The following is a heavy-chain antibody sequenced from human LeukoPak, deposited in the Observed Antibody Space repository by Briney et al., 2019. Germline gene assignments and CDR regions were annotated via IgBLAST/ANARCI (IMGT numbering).Heavy chain of an antibody. CDR2: IIPIFGTA. V-gene: IGHV1-69*06. Sequence: GASVKVSCKASGGTFSSYAISWVRQAPGQGLEWMGGIIPIFGTANYAQKFQGRVTITADKSTSTAYMELSSLRSEDTAVYYCAGASGDIVVVPAAYYYYYGMDVWGKGTTVTVSS. CDR1: GGTFSSYA. CDR3: AGASGDIVVVPAAYYYYYGMDV. D-gene: IGHD2-2*01. J-gene: IGHJ6*04.